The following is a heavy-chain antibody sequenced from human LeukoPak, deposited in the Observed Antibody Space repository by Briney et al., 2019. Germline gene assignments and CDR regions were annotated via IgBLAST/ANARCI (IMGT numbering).Heavy chain of an antibody. Sequence: PGGSLRLSCAASGFTLSSYGMHWVRQAPGKGLEWVAVIWYDGSNKYYADSVKGRFTISRDNSKNTLYLQMSSLRAEDTAVYYCARDHCSSTSCAYYYYAMDVWGQGTTVTVSS. CDR1: GFTLSSYG. CDR3: ARDHCSSTSCAYYYYAMDV. D-gene: IGHD2-2*01. V-gene: IGHV3-33*01. J-gene: IGHJ6*02. CDR2: IWYDGSNK.